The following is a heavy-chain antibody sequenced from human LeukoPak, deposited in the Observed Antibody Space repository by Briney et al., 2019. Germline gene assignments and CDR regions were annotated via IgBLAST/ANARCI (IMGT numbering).Heavy chain of an antibody. CDR2: ITRNSDTI. CDR3: AKDIDGGTFGDAFDI. D-gene: IGHD4-23*01. J-gene: IGHJ3*02. Sequence: SLRLSCAASGFTFGDYAMHWVRQGPGKGLEWVSGITRNSDTIAYADSVKGRFTISRDNAKNSLYLQMNSLRVEDTALYYCAKDIDGGTFGDAFDIWGQGTTVTVSS. CDR1: GFTFGDYA. V-gene: IGHV3-9*01.